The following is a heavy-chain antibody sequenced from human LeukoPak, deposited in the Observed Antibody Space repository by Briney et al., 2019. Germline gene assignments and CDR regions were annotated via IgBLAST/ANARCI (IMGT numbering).Heavy chain of an antibody. D-gene: IGHD6-13*01. CDR3: ARDPYSSSWGNWYFDL. V-gene: IGHV1-69*05. CDR1: GGTFSSYA. Sequence: ASVKVSCKASGGTFSSYAISWVRQAPGQGLEWMGGIIPIFGTANYAQKLQGRVTMTTDTSTSTAYMELRSLRSDDTAVYYCARDPYSSSWGNWYFDLWGRGTLVTVSS. J-gene: IGHJ2*01. CDR2: IIPIFGTA.